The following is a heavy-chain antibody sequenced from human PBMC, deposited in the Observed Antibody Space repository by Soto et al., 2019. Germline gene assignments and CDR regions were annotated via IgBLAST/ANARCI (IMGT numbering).Heavy chain of an antibody. CDR1: GFTFSSYA. V-gene: IGHV3-30-3*01. CDR2: ISYDGSNK. D-gene: IGHD3-10*01. J-gene: IGHJ6*02. Sequence: QVQLVESGGGVVQPGRSLRLSCAASGFTFSSYAMHWVRQAPGKGLEWVAVISYDGSNKYYADSVKGRFTISRDNSKNTLYLQMNSLRAEDTAVYYCARGSQLLWFGELTFGMDVWGQGTTVTVSS. CDR3: ARGSQLLWFGELTFGMDV.